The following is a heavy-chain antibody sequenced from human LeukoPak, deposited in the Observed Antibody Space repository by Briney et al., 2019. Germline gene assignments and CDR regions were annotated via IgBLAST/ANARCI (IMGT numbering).Heavy chain of an antibody. D-gene: IGHD2-21*02. J-gene: IGHJ4*02. V-gene: IGHV4-39*01. Sequence: NPSETLSLTCTVSVGSITRSSYYWGWIRQTPGEGLDWIGSIYYSGITYYNPSLQGRVTMSVDTSKNQSSLKLNSVTVADTAVYYCARLRVTTGFDYWDQGIPVTVSS. CDR3: ARLRVTTGFDY. CDR1: VGSITRSSYY. CDR2: IYYSGIT.